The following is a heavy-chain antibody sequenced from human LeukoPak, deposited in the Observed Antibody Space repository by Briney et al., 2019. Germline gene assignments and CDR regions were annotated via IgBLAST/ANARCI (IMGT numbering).Heavy chain of an antibody. CDR1: GYSFTSYW. Sequence: GESLKISCKGSGYSFTSYWIGWVRQKPGKGLEWMGIIYPGDSDTRYSPSFQGQVTISADKSISTAYLQWSSLKASDTAMYYCARGYCSGGSCYEDWFDPWGQGTLVTVSS. V-gene: IGHV5-51*01. CDR3: ARGYCSGGSCYEDWFDP. D-gene: IGHD2-15*01. CDR2: IYPGDSDT. J-gene: IGHJ5*02.